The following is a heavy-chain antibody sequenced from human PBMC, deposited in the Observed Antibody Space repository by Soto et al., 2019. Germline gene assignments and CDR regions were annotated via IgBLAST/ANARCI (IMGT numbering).Heavy chain of an antibody. V-gene: IGHV3-15*07. D-gene: IGHD3-22*01. CDR3: TTGGDYYDSSSYFDY. CDR2: IKSKTDGGTT. Sequence: EVQLVESGGGLVKPGGSLRLSCAAAGFTFSNAWMNWVRQAPGKGLEWVGRIKSKTDGGTTDYAAPVKGRFTISRDDSKNTLYLQMNSLKTEDTAVYYCTTGGDYYDSSSYFDYWGQGTLVTVSS. J-gene: IGHJ4*02. CDR1: GFTFSNAW.